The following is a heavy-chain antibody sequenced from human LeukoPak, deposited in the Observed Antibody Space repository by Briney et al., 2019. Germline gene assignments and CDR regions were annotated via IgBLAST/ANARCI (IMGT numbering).Heavy chain of an antibody. CDR1: GFSFSDFW. D-gene: IGHD3-10*01. CDR3: ASDRVLGSGSLDN. V-gene: IGHV3-74*01. CDR2: IRGDGYDT. J-gene: IGHJ4*02. Sequence: GGSLRLSCAASGFSFSDFWMHWVRQTPGKGLVWVSRIRGDGYDTNYADSVEGRFTISRDNARHTLYLQMNSLRADETAVYYCASDRVLGSGSLDNWGQGTLVTVSS.